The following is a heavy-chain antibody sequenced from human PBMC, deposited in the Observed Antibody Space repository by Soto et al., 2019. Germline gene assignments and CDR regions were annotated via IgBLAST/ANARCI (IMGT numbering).Heavy chain of an antibody. CDR2: ISGRGGST. V-gene: IGHV3-23*01. CDR1: GFPFSSDA. Sequence: EVQLLESGGGLVQPWGSLRLSCAASGFPFSSDAMSWVRQAPGKGLEWVSAISGRGGSTYYADSVKGRVTISRDNFKNTLYLQMNSLRAEGTDLYYCAKDTVNAFVGWFDPWGQGTLVTVSS. CDR3: AKDTVNAFVGWFDP. J-gene: IGHJ5*02. D-gene: IGHD4-17*01.